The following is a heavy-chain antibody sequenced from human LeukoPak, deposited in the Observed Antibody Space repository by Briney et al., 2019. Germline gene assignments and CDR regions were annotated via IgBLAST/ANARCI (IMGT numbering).Heavy chain of an antibody. CDR1: GFTFGDYD. Sequence: GGPLRLSCTAPGFTFGDYDISWVRQAPGKGLEWVGFIRSKAYGGSTEYAASVKGRFTISRDDSKSIAYLQMNSLKTEDTAVYYCTTVVRWLHSGYWGQGTLVTVSS. CDR2: IRSKAYGGST. D-gene: IGHD5-24*01. V-gene: IGHV3-49*04. J-gene: IGHJ4*02. CDR3: TTVVRWLHSGY.